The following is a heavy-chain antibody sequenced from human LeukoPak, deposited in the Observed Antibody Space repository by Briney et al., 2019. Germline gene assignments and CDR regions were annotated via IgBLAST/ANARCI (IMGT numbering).Heavy chain of an antibody. J-gene: IGHJ5*02. D-gene: IGHD1-1*01. Sequence: SESLSLTCTVSGRSISSSSYYWGWIRQPPGKGLEWIGSTYYSGSTYYNPSRKSRVTISVDTSKNQFSLRLSSVTAADTAVYYCARELERLNWFDPWGQGTLVTVS. CDR3: ARELERLNWFDP. CDR1: GRSISSSSYY. V-gene: IGHV4-39*07. CDR2: TYYSGST.